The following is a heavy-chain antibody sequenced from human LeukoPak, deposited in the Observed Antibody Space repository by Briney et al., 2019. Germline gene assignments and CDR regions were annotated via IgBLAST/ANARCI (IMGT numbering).Heavy chain of an antibody. CDR3: ARDGGYSYGYAFDI. D-gene: IGHD5-18*01. V-gene: IGHV3-74*01. Sequence: GGSLRLSCAASGNYWMHWVRQAPGRGLVWVSHINSDGSWTSYADSVKGRFTISRDNSKNTLYLQMNSLRAEDTAVYYCARDGGYSYGYAFDIWGQGTMVTVSS. J-gene: IGHJ3*02. CDR1: GNYW. CDR2: INSDGSWT.